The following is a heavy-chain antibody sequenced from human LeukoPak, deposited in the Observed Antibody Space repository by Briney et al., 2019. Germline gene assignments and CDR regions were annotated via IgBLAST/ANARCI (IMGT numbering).Heavy chain of an antibody. D-gene: IGHD1-26*01. CDR1: GYTFTSYG. J-gene: IGHJ3*02. CDR3: ARDGSYLSVGAFDI. CDR2: ISAYNGNT. Sequence: ASVKVSCKASGYTFTSYGISWVRQAPGQGLEWMGWISAYNGNTNYAQKLQGRATMTTDTSTSTAYMELRSLRSDDTAAYYCARDGSYLSVGAFDIWGQGTMVTVSS. V-gene: IGHV1-18*01.